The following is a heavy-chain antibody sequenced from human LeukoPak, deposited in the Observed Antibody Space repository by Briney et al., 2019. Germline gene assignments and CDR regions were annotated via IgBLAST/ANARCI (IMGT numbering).Heavy chain of an antibody. J-gene: IGHJ4*02. V-gene: IGHV4-31*03. CDR1: GDFISSGGYY. CDR2: IYYTGST. Sequence: SETLSLTCTVSGDFISSGGYYWSWIRQHPGKGLEWIGYIYYTGSTYYNPSLKSRASISVDTSNNQFSLKLSSVSAADTAVYYCASHCSGGTCYRYYFDNWGQGTLVTVSS. CDR3: ASHCSGGTCYRYYFDN. D-gene: IGHD2-15*01.